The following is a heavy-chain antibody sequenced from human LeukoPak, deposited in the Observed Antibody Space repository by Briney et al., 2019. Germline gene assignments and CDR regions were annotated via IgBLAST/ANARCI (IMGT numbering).Heavy chain of an antibody. V-gene: IGHV4-34*01. D-gene: IGHD3-22*01. CDR2: ITPSGST. CDR1: GGSFSGYF. CDR3: ASSFYYDSRDY. J-gene: IGHJ4*02. Sequence: SETLSLTCVVYGGSFSGYFWSWIRQPPGKGLEWIGEITPSGSTNYSPSLKSRVSISIDASEKKLSLRLTSVTAADSAVYYCASSFYYDSRDYWGQGTLVTVSS.